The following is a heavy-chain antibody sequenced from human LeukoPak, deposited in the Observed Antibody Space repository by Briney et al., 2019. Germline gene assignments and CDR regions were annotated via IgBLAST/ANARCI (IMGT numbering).Heavy chain of an antibody. CDR2: ISYDGSNK. J-gene: IGHJ4*02. V-gene: IGHV3-30*03. CDR3: AREFSGY. CDR1: GFTFSSYG. Sequence: GGSLRLSCAASGFTFSSYGMHWVRQAPGKGLEWVAVISYDGSNKYYADSVKGRFTISRDNSKNTLYLQMNSLRAEDTAVYYCAREFSGYWGQGTLVTVSS. D-gene: IGHD6-25*01.